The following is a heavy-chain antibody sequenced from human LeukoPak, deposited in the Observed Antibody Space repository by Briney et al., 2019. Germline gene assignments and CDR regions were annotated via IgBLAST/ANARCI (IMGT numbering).Heavy chain of an antibody. CDR3: AKDRSAFLQGYYYYGMDV. V-gene: IGHV3-30-3*01. CDR1: GFTFSSYA. CDR2: ISCDGSNK. Sequence: AGRSLRLSCAASGFTFSSYAMHWVRQAPGKGLEWVAVISCDGSNKYYADSVKGRFTISRDNSKNTLYLQMNSLRAEDTAVYYCAKDRSAFLQGYYYYGMDVWGQGTTVTVSS. J-gene: IGHJ6*02. D-gene: IGHD3-10*01.